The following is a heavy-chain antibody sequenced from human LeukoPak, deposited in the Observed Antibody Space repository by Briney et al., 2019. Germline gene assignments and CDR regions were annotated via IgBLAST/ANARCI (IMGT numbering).Heavy chain of an antibody. D-gene: IGHD3-10*01. CDR3: ARDRFMVRGVMVGTFDL. Sequence: PGRSLRLSCAASGFTFSDYAMHWVRQAPGKGLEWVAVIGYDGSNKYDADSVKGRFTTSRDNSKNMMYLQMNSLRAEDTAVYYCARDRFMVRGVMVGTFDLWGQGTMVTVSS. CDR2: IGYDGSNK. V-gene: IGHV3-33*01. J-gene: IGHJ3*01. CDR1: GFTFSDYA.